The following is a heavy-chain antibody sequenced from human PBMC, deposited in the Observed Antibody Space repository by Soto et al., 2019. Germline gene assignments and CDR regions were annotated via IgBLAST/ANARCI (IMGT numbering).Heavy chain of an antibody. CDR3: ARGVDFWSGYTVY. CDR1: GFTFSSYA. Sequence: PGGSLRLSCAASGFTFSSYAMHWVRQAPGKGLEWVAVISYDGSNKYYADSVKGRFTISRDNSKNTLYLQMNSLRAEDTAVYYCARGVDFWSGYTVYWGQGTLVTAPQ. CDR2: ISYDGSNK. D-gene: IGHD3-3*01. J-gene: IGHJ4*02. V-gene: IGHV3-30-3*01.